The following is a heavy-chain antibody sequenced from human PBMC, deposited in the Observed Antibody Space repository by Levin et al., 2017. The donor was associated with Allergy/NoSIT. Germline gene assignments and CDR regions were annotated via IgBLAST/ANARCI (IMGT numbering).Heavy chain of an antibody. CDR1: GGSFSGYY. Sequence: ASQTLSLTCTVYGGSFSGYYWSWVRQPPGKGLEWIGELNRSGSTNYNPSLKSRVTISGDPSKNQFSLHLSSVTAADTAVYYCARGDYGSGSYLDYWGQGTLVTVSS. CDR2: LNRSGST. D-gene: IGHD3-10*01. CDR3: ARGDYGSGSYLDY. V-gene: IGHV4-34*01. J-gene: IGHJ4*02.